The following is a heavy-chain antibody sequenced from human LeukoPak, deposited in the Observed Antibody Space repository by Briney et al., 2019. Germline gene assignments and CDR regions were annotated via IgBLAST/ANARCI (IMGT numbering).Heavy chain of an antibody. CDR2: IYHSGST. D-gene: IGHD6-19*01. CDR1: GYSISSGYY. CDR3: ARVGGVGIAVAGSQFDP. Sequence: SETLSLTCTVSGYSISSGYYWGWIRQPPGKGLEWIGSIYHSGSTYYNPSLKSRVTISVDTSKNQFSLKLSSVTAADTAVYYCARVGGVGIAVAGSQFDPWGQGTLVTVSS. J-gene: IGHJ5*02. V-gene: IGHV4-38-2*02.